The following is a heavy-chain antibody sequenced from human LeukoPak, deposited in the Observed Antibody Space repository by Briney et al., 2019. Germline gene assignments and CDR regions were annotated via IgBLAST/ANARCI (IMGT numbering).Heavy chain of an antibody. D-gene: IGHD4-17*01. CDR1: GGSISSARYY. J-gene: IGHJ4*02. CDR3: ATEREGPYGYLDY. Sequence: SETLSLTCSVSGGSISSARYYWSWIRQPAGKGLEWIGRIYTSGSTNYNPSLKSRVTISVDTSKNQFSLRLSSVTAADTAVYYCATEREGPYGYLDYWGQGTLVTVSS. CDR2: IYTSGST. V-gene: IGHV4-61*02.